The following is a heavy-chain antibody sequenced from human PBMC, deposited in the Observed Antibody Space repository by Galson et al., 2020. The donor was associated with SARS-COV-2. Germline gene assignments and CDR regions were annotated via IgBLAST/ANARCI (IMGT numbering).Heavy chain of an antibody. V-gene: IGHV3-23*01. D-gene: IGHD6-19*01. CDR3: VKQIHSSDWTTFDY. J-gene: IGHJ4*02. Sequence: GGSLRLSCAASGFTFSNFAMSWIRQAPEKGLEWVSSISGGGDYIYYADSVQGRFTISRDNSKSTLSLQMSSLRAEDTAVYYCVKQIHSSDWTTFDYWGQGTLVTVSS. CDR2: ISGGGDYI. CDR1: GFTFSNFA.